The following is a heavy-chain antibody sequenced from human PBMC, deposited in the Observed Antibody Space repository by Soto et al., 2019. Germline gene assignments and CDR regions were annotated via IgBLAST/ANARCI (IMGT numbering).Heavy chain of an antibody. J-gene: IGHJ4*02. Sequence: ASVKVSCKASGYTFTGYYMHWVRQAPGQGLEWMGWINPNSGGTNYAQKFQGWVTMTRDTSISTAYMELSRLRSDDTAVYYCARDSLGCTNGVCHLIFDYWGQGTLVTVSS. V-gene: IGHV1-2*04. CDR2: INPNSGGT. D-gene: IGHD2-8*01. CDR3: ARDSLGCTNGVCHLIFDY. CDR1: GYTFTGYY.